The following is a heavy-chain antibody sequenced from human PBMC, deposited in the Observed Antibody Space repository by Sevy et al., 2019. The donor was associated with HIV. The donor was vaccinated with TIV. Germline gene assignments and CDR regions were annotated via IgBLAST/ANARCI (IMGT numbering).Heavy chain of an antibody. J-gene: IGHJ1*01. CDR3: ALERLSSDVAEYFQN. Sequence: GGSLRLSCAASGFTFNRYSMHWVRQAPGKGLEWVATTSYDAVNKHYADSVRGRFTISRDNFQNSLFLQMNSLRTEDTAMYYCALERLSSDVAEYFQNWGQGTLVTVSS. V-gene: IGHV3-30-3*01. CDR2: TSYDAVNK. CDR1: GFTFNRYS. D-gene: IGHD1-1*01.